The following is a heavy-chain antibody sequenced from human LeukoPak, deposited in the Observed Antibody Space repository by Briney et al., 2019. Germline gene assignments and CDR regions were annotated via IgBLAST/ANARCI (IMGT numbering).Heavy chain of an antibody. D-gene: IGHD3-22*01. Sequence: ASVKVSCKASGYSFTGYYMHWVRQAPGKGLDCVEWINPNSGCTNYAQKFQGRVTMTRDTSISTVYMELSRLRSDDTAVYYCASQKGRDYYDSSGYCGYWGQGTLVTVSS. CDR2: INPNSGCT. J-gene: IGHJ4*02. V-gene: IGHV1-2*02. CDR1: GYSFTGYY. CDR3: ASQKGRDYYDSSGYCGY.